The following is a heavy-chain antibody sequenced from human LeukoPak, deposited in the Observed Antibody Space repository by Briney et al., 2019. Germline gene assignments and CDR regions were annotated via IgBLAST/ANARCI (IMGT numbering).Heavy chain of an antibody. J-gene: IGHJ3*02. CDR1: GGSLSSYS. D-gene: IGHD3-22*01. CDR2: IYDSGST. V-gene: IGHV4-59*01. Sequence: PSETLSLTCTVSGGSLSSYSWSWVRQPPGKGLEWMGYIYDSGSTNYNPSSKSRVPISVDSSKNQISLKLSSVIAADAAVFYCASLTTADAFDIWGEGTMVTVSS. CDR3: ASLTTADAFDI.